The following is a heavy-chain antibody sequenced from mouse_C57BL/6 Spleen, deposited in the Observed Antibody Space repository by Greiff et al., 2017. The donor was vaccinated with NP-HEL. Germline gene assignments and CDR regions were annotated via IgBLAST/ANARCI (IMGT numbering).Heavy chain of an antibody. D-gene: IGHD3-2*02. Sequence: VQLQQSGAELVRPGASVKLSCTASGFNIKDYYMHWVKQRPEQGLEWIGRIDPEDGDTEYAPKFQGKATMTADTSSNTAYLQLSSLTSEDTAVYYCTTAQARYYCAMDYWGQGTSVTVSS. CDR3: TTAQARYYCAMDY. CDR2: IDPEDGDT. CDR1: GFNIKDYY. V-gene: IGHV14-1*01. J-gene: IGHJ4*01.